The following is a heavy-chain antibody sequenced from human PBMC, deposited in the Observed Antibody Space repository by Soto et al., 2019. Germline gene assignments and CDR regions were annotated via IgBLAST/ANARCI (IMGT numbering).Heavy chain of an antibody. CDR1: GFTFSSYA. CDR2: ISGGGGST. CDR3: AKDQTWELPHYFDY. Sequence: GGSLRLSCAASGFTFSSYAMSWVRQAPGKGLEWVSAISGGGGSTYYADSVKGRFTISRDNSKSTLYLQMNSLRAEDTAVYYWAKDQTWELPHYFDYWGQVTLVTVSS. J-gene: IGHJ4*02. V-gene: IGHV3-23*01. D-gene: IGHD1-26*01.